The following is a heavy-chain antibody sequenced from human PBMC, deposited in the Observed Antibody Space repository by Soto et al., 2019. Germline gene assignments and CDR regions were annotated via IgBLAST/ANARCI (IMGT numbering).Heavy chain of an antibody. D-gene: IGHD3-16*01. CDR1: GFTFSDYA. V-gene: IGHV3-33*01. J-gene: IGHJ5*02. CDR3: ATVGRPQHLLTGFDN. Sequence: QVQLVESGGGVVQPGWSLRLSCVTSGFTFSDYAMHWVRQAPGKGLGWVAVIRPDGSNRYYADSVKGRFTISRDISKNTLYLQMSSLRADDTAVYFCATVGRPQHLLTGFDNWGQGTLVTVSS. CDR2: IRPDGSNR.